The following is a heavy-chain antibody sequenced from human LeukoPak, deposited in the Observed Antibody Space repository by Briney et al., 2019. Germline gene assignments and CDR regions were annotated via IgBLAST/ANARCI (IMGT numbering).Heavy chain of an antibody. D-gene: IGHD5-18*01. J-gene: IGHJ6*02. V-gene: IGHV3-21*01. CDR1: GLTFSSYS. Sequence: GGSLRLSCAASGLTFSSYSMNWVRQAPGKGLEWVSSISSSSSYIYYADSVKGRFTISRDNAKNSLYLQMNSLRAEDTAVYYCAVRGYSYGDGMDVWGQGTTVTVSS. CDR2: ISSSSSYI. CDR3: AVRGYSYGDGMDV.